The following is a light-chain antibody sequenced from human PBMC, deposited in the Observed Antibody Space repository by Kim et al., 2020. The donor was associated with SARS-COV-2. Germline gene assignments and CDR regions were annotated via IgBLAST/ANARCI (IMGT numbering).Light chain of an antibody. Sequence: SACVGDRGPITCRASEGISNYVAWLQQAPGKAPKSLIYAASSLQNGVPTRFSGSGSGTEIILTISSLQPEDFATYYCQRYNIFTYTFGQGTKLEI. CDR2: AAS. CDR3: QRYNIFTYT. J-gene: IGKJ2*01. V-gene: IGKV1-16*01. CDR1: EGISNY.